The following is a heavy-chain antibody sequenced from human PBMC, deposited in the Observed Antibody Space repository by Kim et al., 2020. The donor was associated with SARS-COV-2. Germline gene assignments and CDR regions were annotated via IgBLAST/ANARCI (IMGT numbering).Heavy chain of an antibody. CDR3: ARGSNGMDV. Sequence: GSTNYNPSLKSRVTISVDTSKNQFSLKLSSVTAADTAVYYCARGSNGMDVWGQGTTVTVSS. V-gene: IGHV4-59*09. J-gene: IGHJ6*02. CDR2: GST.